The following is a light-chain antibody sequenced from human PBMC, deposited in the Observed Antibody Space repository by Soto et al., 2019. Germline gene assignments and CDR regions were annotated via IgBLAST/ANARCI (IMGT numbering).Light chain of an antibody. CDR3: QQRSDWPPSLT. Sequence: EIVMTQSPATLSVSPGERATFSCRASQSVSSNLAWYQQKPGQAPRLLIYAASNRATGIPARFSGSGSGTDFTLTISSLEPEDSAVYYCQQRSDWPPSLTFGGGTKVDIK. J-gene: IGKJ4*01. CDR2: AAS. V-gene: IGKV3-11*01. CDR1: QSVSSN.